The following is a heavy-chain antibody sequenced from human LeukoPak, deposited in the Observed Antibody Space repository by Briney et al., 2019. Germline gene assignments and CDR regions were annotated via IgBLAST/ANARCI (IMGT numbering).Heavy chain of an antibody. Sequence: SETLSLTCTVSGGSVRSDSYYWSWIRQPPGTGLEWIGYVYYSGSTNYNPSLKSRVTISEDTSKNQFSLKLRSVTAADTAVYYCVREAATDYYDSSGYYRQTEVFDAWGQGTMVTVSS. V-gene: IGHV4-61*01. CDR1: GGSVRSDSYY. CDR3: VREAATDYYDSSGYYRQTEVFDA. J-gene: IGHJ3*01. D-gene: IGHD3-22*01. CDR2: VYYSGST.